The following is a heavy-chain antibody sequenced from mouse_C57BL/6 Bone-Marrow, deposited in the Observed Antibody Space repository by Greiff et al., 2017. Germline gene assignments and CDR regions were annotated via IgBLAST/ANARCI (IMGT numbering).Heavy chain of an antibody. D-gene: IGHD1-1*01. CDR1: GYTFTSYW. V-gene: IGHV1-55*01. CDR2: IYPGSGST. CDR3: ARSYDGSSLWYVDV. J-gene: IGHJ1*03. Sequence: QVQLQQPGAELVKPGASVKMSCKASGYTFTSYWITWVKQRPGQGLEWIGDIYPGSGSTNYNEKFKSKATLTVDTSSSTAYMQLSSLTSEDSAVYYCARSYDGSSLWYVDVWGTGTTVTVSS.